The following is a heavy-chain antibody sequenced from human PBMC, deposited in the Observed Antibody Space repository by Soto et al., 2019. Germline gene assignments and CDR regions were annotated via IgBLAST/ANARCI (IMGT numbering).Heavy chain of an antibody. CDR1: GFTFSSYI. D-gene: IGHD2-15*01. J-gene: IGHJ5*02. Sequence: GGALRLSCAASGFTFSSYIMNGGRHAPGKVLEWVASISSSSSYIYYADSVKGRFTISRDNAKNSLYLQMNSLRAEDTAVYYCARDLSRRTMVAATWFDPWGQGTLVTVSS. CDR3: ARDLSRRTMVAATWFDP. V-gene: IGHV3-21*01. CDR2: ISSSSSYI.